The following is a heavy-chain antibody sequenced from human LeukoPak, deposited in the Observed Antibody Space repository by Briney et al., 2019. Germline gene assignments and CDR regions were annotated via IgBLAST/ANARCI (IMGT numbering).Heavy chain of an antibody. CDR3: ARVPSDATFDY. CDR2: INNSGST. V-gene: IGHV4-34*01. Sequence: PSETLSLTCVVYGGSFSAYYWSWIRQPPGKGLEWIGEINNSGSTNYNPSLKSRVTISVDTSKNQFSLKLSSVTAADTAVYYCARVPSDATFDYWGQGTLVTVSS. CDR1: GGSFSAYY. J-gene: IGHJ4*02.